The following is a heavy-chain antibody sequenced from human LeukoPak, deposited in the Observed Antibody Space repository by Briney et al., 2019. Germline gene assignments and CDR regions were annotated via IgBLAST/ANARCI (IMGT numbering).Heavy chain of an antibody. CDR3: AKELIASRPTYYPHQTDY. D-gene: IGHD6-6*01. CDR1: GFTFSSYA. V-gene: IGHV3-23*01. J-gene: IGHJ4*02. Sequence: GGSLRLSRAAAGFTFSSYAMSWVRQAPRKGLEWVSAIRGGGGRTYYADSVKGRFTISRDNSKNTLYLQMNSLRAENTAVYYCAKELIASRPTYYPHQTDYWGQGTLVTVSS. CDR2: IRGGGGRT.